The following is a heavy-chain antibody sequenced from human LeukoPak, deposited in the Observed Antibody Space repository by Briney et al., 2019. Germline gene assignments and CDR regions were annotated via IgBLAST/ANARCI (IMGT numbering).Heavy chain of an antibody. D-gene: IGHD6-19*01. Sequence: PGGSLRLSCAASGFTFSDYYMSWIRQAPGKGLEWVSYISSSGSTIYYADSVKGRFTISRDNAKNSLYLQMNSLRAEDTAVYYCARAASSGWYQSWFDPWGQGTLVTVSS. CDR1: GFTFSDYY. J-gene: IGHJ5*02. CDR3: ARAASSGWYQSWFDP. V-gene: IGHV3-11*01. CDR2: ISSSGSTI.